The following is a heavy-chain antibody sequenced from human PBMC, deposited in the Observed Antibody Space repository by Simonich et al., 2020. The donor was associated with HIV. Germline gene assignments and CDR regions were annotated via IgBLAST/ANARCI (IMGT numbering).Heavy chain of an antibody. CDR2: INHSGTT. V-gene: IGHV4-34*01. CDR3: ARVIFVTSAGFDY. D-gene: IGHD3-3*02. Sequence: QVRLQQWGAGLLKPSKTLSLTCAVYGGFFSGYYWRWIRPPPGKGLEWIGEINHSGTTNYNPTLKSRVTISRDTSKNQFSRKLSSVTAADTAIYYCARVIFVTSAGFDYWGQGTLVTVSS. J-gene: IGHJ4*02. CDR1: GGFFSGYY.